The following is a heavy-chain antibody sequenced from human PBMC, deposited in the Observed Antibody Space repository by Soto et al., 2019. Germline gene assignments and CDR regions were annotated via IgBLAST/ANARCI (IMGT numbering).Heavy chain of an antibody. J-gene: IGHJ5*02. Sequence: SETLSLTCTVSGGSISSYYWSWIRQPPGKGLEWIGYIYYSGSTNYNPSLKSRVTISVDTSKNQFSLKLSSVTAADTAVYYCAGDGVRRSSWSSYNWFDPWGQGTLVTVSS. V-gene: IGHV4-59*01. D-gene: IGHD6-13*01. CDR3: AGDGVRRSSWSSYNWFDP. CDR1: GGSISSYY. CDR2: IYYSGST.